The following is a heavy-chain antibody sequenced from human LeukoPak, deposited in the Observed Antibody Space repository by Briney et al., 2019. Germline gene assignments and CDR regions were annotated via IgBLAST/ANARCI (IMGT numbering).Heavy chain of an antibody. CDR1: GFTFSDYY. Sequence: GSLRLSCAASGFTFSDYYMSWIRQPPGKGLEWIGEFNHSGSTNYNPSLKSRVTISVDTSKNQFSLKLTSVTAADTAVYYCARVRLPPYYYYYYYMDVWGKGTTVTVSS. J-gene: IGHJ6*03. V-gene: IGHV4-34*01. D-gene: IGHD5-18*01. CDR2: FNHSGST. CDR3: ARVRLPPYYYYYYYMDV.